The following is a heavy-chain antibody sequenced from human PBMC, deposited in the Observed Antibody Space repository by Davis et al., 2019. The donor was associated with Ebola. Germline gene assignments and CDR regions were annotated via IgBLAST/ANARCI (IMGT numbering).Heavy chain of an antibody. V-gene: IGHV3-74*01. J-gene: IGHJ6*02. CDR3: AKDSVLVGGMDV. Sequence: PSETLSLTCTVSGGSISSYYWSWIRQAPGKGLEWVTHINSDGSIRNYADSVKGRFTISRDNAKNSLYLQMNSLRAEDTALYYCAKDSVLVGGMDVWGQGTTVTVSS. CDR2: INSDGSIR. D-gene: IGHD3-3*02. CDR1: GGSISSYY.